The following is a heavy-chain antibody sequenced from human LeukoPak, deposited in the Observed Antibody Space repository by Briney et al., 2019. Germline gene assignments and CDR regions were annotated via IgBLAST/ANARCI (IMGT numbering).Heavy chain of an antibody. J-gene: IGHJ4*02. CDR1: GFSISSSA. D-gene: IGHD2/OR15-2a*01. CDR2: INNVASHI. CDR3: TRDATYYLRYGYFDY. V-gene: IGHV3-21*01. Sequence: GGSLRLSCAASGFSISSSAMNWVRQAPGKGLEWVSSINNVASHIYYAGSVRGRFTISRDNARNSVYLQMNSLRAEDTAVYYCTRDATYYLRYGYFDYWGQGTLVTVSS.